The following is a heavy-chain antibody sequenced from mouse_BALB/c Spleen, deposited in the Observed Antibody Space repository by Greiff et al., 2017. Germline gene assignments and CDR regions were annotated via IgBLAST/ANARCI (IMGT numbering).Heavy chain of an antibody. V-gene: IGHV2-6-7*01. CDR3: ARDPPYGNYAMDY. CDR1: GFSLTGYG. D-gene: IGHD2-10*02. CDR2: IWGDGST. J-gene: IGHJ4*01. Sequence: VQLVESGPGLVAPSQSLSITCTVSGFSLTGYGVNWVRQPPGKGLEWLGMIWGDGSTDYNSALKSRLSISKDNSKSQVFLKMNSLQTDDTARYYCARDPPYGNYAMDYWGQGTSVTVSS.